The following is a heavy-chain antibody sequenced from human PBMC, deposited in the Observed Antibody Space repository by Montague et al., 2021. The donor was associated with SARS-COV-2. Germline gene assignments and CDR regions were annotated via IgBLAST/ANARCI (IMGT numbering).Heavy chain of an antibody. CDR1: GDSVFQIRAA. D-gene: IGHD3-22*01. CDR3: ARAPYSSGFYGMDV. CDR2: TYHRSKWYL. V-gene: IGHV6-1*01. Sequence: CAISGDSVFQIRAAWDWLRQEPPTGLEWLGWTYHRSKWYLDYAVAVKGRITINADTSRNQFSLQFNSVTPEDTAVYYCARAPYSSGFYGMDVWGQGTTVTVSS. J-gene: IGHJ6*02.